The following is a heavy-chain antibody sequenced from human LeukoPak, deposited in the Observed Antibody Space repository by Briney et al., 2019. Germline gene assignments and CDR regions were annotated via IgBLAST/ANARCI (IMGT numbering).Heavy chain of an antibody. D-gene: IGHD6-19*01. CDR2: INAGNGNT. J-gene: IGHJ6*02. Sequence: ASVKVSCKASGYTFTSYGISWVRQAPGQRLEWMGWINAGNGNTKYSQKFQGRVTITRDTSASTAYMELSSLRSEDTAVYYCARDYRQWLVPYYYGMDVWGQGTTVTVSS. V-gene: IGHV1-3*01. CDR1: GYTFTSYG. CDR3: ARDYRQWLVPYYYGMDV.